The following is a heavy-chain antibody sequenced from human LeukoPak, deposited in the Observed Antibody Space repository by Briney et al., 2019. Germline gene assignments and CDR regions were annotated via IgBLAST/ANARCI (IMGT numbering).Heavy chain of an antibody. CDR1: GFTFSSYA. J-gene: IGHJ6*02. CDR2: ISGSGGST. D-gene: IGHD2-15*01. CDR3: AKDVGTLLLYYGMDV. Sequence: GGSLRLSCAGSGFTFSSYAMSWVRQAPGKGLEWVSAISGSGGSTYYADSVKGRFTISRDNSKNTLYLQMNSLRAEDTAVYYCAKDVGTLLLYYGMDVWGQGTTVTVSS. V-gene: IGHV3-23*01.